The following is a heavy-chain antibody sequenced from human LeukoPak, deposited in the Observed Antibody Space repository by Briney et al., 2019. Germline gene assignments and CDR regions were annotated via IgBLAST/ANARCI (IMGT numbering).Heavy chain of an antibody. Sequence: GGSLRLSCAASRFTFSSYSMNWVRQTPGKGLEWVANIKQDGSEKNYVDSVKGRFTIFRDNARNSLYLQMNSLRAEDTAVYYCASHSYGYNHWGQGTLVIVSS. V-gene: IGHV3-7*01. CDR2: IKQDGSEK. CDR1: RFTFSSYS. CDR3: ASHSYGYNH. J-gene: IGHJ5*02. D-gene: IGHD3-16*01.